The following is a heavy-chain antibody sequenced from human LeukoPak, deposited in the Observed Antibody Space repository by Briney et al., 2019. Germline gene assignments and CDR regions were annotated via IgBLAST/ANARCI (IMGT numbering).Heavy chain of an antibody. D-gene: IGHD5-18*01. V-gene: IGHV4-59*01. CDR1: GGSISSYY. CDR2: IYYGGST. Sequence: SETLSLTCTVSGGSISSYYWSWIRQPPGKGLEWIGYIYYGGSTNYNASLKSRVTISVDTSKNHFSLKLSSVTAADTAVYYCASPRGFSYGYFDYWGQGTLVTVSS. CDR3: ASPRGFSYGYFDY. J-gene: IGHJ4*02.